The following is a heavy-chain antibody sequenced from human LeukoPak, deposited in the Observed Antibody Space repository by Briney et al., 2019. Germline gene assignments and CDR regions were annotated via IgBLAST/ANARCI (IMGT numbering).Heavy chain of an antibody. J-gene: IGHJ4*02. Sequence: SETLSLTCAVYGGSFSGYYWSWIRQPPGKGLEWIGEINHSGSTNYNPSLKSRVTISVDKSKNQFSLKLSSVTAADTAVYYCATLRGYYLFDYWGQGTLVTVSS. V-gene: IGHV4-34*01. CDR1: GGSFSGYY. CDR3: ATLRGYYLFDY. D-gene: IGHD3-22*01. CDR2: INHSGST.